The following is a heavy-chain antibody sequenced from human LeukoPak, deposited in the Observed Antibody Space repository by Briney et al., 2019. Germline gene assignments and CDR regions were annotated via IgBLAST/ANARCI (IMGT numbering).Heavy chain of an antibody. D-gene: IGHD5-18*01. CDR3: ARVLPGGYSYGFPPGYFDY. CDR1: GGSISSSSYY. J-gene: IGHJ4*02. V-gene: IGHV4-39*07. Sequence: PSETLSLTCTVSGGSISSSSYYWGWIRQPPGKGLEWIGSIYYSGSTYYNPSLKSRVTISVDTSKNQFSLKLSSVTPADTAVYYCARVLPGGYSYGFPPGYFDYWGQGTLVTVSS. CDR2: IYYSGST.